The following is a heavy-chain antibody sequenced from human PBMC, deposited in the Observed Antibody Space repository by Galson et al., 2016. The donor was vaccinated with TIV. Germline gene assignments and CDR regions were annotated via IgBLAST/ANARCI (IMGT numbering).Heavy chain of an antibody. J-gene: IGHJ4*02. V-gene: IGHV2-5*02. CDR2: FYWDGEE. Sequence: PALVKPTQTLTLTCTFSGFSLYTRGVGMGWIRQPPGKALEWLALFYWDGEERYSPSLRGRVTISTDTSGNEVVLKMTNMDPVYTGTYFCARRGEASSTGSFDLWGQGSLVTVSS. CDR3: ARRGEASSTGSFDL. D-gene: IGHD4-17*01. CDR1: GFSLYTRGVG.